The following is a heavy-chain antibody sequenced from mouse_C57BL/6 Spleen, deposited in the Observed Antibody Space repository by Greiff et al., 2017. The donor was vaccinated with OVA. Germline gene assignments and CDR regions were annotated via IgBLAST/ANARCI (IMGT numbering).Heavy chain of an antibody. CDR2: IDPSDSYT. D-gene: IGHD4-1*01. Sequence: VQLQQPGAELVKPGASVKLSCKASGYTFTSYWMQWVKQRPGQGLEWIGEIDPSDSYTNYNQKFKGKATLTVDTSSSTAYMQLSSLTSEDSAVCYCARAGTREYWGQGTTLTVSS. J-gene: IGHJ2*01. CDR3: ARAGTREY. V-gene: IGHV1-50*01. CDR1: GYTFTSYW.